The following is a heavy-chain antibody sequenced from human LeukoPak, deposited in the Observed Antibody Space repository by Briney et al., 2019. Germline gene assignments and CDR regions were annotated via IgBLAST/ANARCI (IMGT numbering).Heavy chain of an antibody. D-gene: IGHD3-10*01. J-gene: IGHJ4*02. Sequence: SETLSLTCAVSGGSISSSNWWSWVRQPPGKGLEWIGEIYHSGSTNYNPSLKSRVTISVDKSKNQFSLKLSSVSAADTAVYYCASLGAGSGDPEVDYWGQGTLVTVSS. CDR1: GGSISSSNW. CDR3: ASLGAGSGDPEVDY. CDR2: IYHSGST. V-gene: IGHV4-4*02.